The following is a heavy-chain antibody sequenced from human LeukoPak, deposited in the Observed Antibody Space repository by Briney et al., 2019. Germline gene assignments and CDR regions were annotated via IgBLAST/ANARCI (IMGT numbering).Heavy chain of an antibody. Sequence: GGSLRLSCAASGFTFSSYSMNRVRQAPGKGLEWVSSISSSSSYIYYADSVKGRFTISRDNAKNSLYLQMNSLRAEDTAVYYCARDLYVLRFLEWSNPSPFFDYWGQGTLVTVSS. CDR2: ISSSSSYI. D-gene: IGHD3-3*01. CDR1: GFTFSSYS. J-gene: IGHJ4*02. CDR3: ARDLYVLRFLEWSNPSPFFDY. V-gene: IGHV3-21*01.